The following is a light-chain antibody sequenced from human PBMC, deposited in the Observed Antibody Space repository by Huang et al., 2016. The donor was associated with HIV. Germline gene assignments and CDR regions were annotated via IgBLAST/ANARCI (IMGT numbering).Light chain of an antibody. J-gene: IGKJ4*01. CDR2: EAS. Sequence: IQLTQSPSSPSASIGDRVTITCRASQGISTSLAWYQQKPGKAPNLLIFEASSLRSGVPSRCSGSRSGTVFTLSISSLQPEDFATYFCQQLRSYPLTFGGGTKVEIK. V-gene: IGKV1-9*01. CDR3: QQLRSYPLT. CDR1: QGISTS.